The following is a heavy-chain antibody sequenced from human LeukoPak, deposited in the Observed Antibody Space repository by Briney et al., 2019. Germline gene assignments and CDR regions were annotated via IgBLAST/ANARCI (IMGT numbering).Heavy chain of an antibody. J-gene: IGHJ6*03. CDR2: INHSRNT. V-gene: IGHV4-34*01. Sequence: PSETLSLTCAAYGGSFSGYYWNWIRQPPGKGLEWIGEINHSRNTNYNPSLKSRVTMSVDTSKNQFSLKLSSVTAADTAVYYCARSQRIVVVPAAIVDYYYYMDVWGKGTTVTVSS. CDR1: GGSFSGYY. D-gene: IGHD2-2*01. CDR3: ARSQRIVVVPAAIVDYYYYMDV.